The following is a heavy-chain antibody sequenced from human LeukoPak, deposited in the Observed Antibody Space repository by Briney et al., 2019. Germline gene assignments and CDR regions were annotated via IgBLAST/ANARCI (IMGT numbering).Heavy chain of an antibody. J-gene: IGHJ4*02. D-gene: IGHD3-16*01. CDR3: AREGDLSDFDY. Sequence: GGSLRLSCVASGFTFSSSWMTWVRQAPGMGLERVANIKADGSGKYYVDSVRGRFSISRDNAKNSLYLELNSLRAEDTAVYYCAREGDLSDFDYWGQGTLVTVSS. V-gene: IGHV3-7*01. CDR1: GFTFSSSW. CDR2: IKADGSGK.